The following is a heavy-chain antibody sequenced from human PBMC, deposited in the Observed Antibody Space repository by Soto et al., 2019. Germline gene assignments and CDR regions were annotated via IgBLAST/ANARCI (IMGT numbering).Heavy chain of an antibody. CDR3: ATVAPYGSGSYGLYYYLDV. Sequence: QVQLVQSGAEVKKPGASVKVSCKVSGYTLTELSMHWVRQAPGKGHEWMGGFDPEDGETIYAQKIQDRVTMTEDTTTDTAYMKLSSLRSEDTAVYYCATVAPYGSGSYGLYYYLDVWGKGTTVTVSS. J-gene: IGHJ6*03. D-gene: IGHD3-10*01. V-gene: IGHV1-24*01. CDR1: GYTLTELS. CDR2: FDPEDGET.